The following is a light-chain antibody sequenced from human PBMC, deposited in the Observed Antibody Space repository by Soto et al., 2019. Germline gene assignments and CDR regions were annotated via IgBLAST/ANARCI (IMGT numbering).Light chain of an antibody. V-gene: IGLV2-23*02. J-gene: IGLJ1*01. CDR3: CSYARTVAYV. CDR2: EVN. CDR1: GSDVGAYNL. Sequence: QSVLTQPASVSGSPGQSITISCAGTGSDVGAYNLVSWYQQHPGKATKLIICEVNTRPSGISNRFSGSKSGDTASLTISGLQAEDEADYFCCSYARTVAYVFGTGTKVTVL.